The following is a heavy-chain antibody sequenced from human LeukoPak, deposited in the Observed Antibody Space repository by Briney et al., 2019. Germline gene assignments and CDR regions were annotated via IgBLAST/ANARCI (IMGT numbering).Heavy chain of an antibody. Sequence: SETLSLTCTVSRGAITSGGYSWNWIRQPPGKGLEWIGYISDRGPAYYNPSLKSRFTISVDRPKNQFFLTVTSVTAADTAVNFCARSRQASGLLGSWGQGILVAVSS. CDR1: RGAITSGGYS. CDR2: ISDRGPA. V-gene: IGHV4-30-2*01. CDR3: ARSRQASGLLGS. D-gene: IGHD3-10*01. J-gene: IGHJ5*01.